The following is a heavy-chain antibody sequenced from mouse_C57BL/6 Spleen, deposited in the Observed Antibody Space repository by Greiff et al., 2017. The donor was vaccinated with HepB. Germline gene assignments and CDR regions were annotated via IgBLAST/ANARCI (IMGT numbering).Heavy chain of an antibody. D-gene: IGHD1-1*01. CDR1: GYTFTSYW. J-gene: IGHJ2*01. CDR3: ARRASYFGSSPLDY. CDR2: IDPSDSYT. Sequence: QVQLQQPGAELVKPGASVKLSCKASGYTFTSYWMQWVKQRPGQGLEWIGEIDPSDSYTNYNQKFKGKATLTVDTSSSTAYMQLSSLTSEDSAVYYGARRASYFGSSPLDYWGQGTTLTVSS. V-gene: IGHV1-50*01.